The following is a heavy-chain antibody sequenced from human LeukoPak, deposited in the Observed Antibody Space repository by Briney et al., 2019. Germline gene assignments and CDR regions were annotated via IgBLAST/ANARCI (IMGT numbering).Heavy chain of an antibody. V-gene: IGHV3-7*04. CDR3: ARGDDFSGDH. CDR2: IHPEGNEK. J-gene: IGHJ4*02. Sequence: GGSLRLSCVVSGFTFSNFWMSWVRQAPGRGLEWVANIHPEGNEKYHAESVKGRFTISRDNAKNLLFLQMNGLRVEDTAVYYCARGDDFSGDHWGQGTLVTVSS. D-gene: IGHD1-1*01. CDR1: GFTFSNFW.